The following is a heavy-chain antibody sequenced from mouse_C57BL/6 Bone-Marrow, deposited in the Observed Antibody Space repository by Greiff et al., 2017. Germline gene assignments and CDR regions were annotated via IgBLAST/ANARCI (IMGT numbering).Heavy chain of an antibody. CDR2: IYPRSGNT. J-gene: IGHJ3*01. V-gene: IGHV1-81*01. Sequence: VQLQESGAELARPGASVKLSCKASGYTFTSYGISWVKQRTGQGLEWIGEIYPRSGNTYYNEKFKGKATLTADKSSSTAYMELRSLTSEDSAVYFCARWGLLYWGQGTLVTVSA. CDR1: GYTFTSYG. D-gene: IGHD1-1*01. CDR3: ARWGLLY.